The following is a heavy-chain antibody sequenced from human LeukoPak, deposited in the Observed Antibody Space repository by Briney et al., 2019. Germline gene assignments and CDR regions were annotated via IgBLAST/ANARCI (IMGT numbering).Heavy chain of an antibody. J-gene: IGHJ4*02. CDR2: INPNTGST. Sequence: ASVKVSCKASGYHFNGDFLQWVRQAPGQGLEWLGWINPNTGSTNYAQKFQGRVTLTRDTSITTAYMELSSLGSDDTAFYYCARYGHSSSSGFDYWGQGTLVTVSS. CDR1: GYHFNGDF. V-gene: IGHV1-2*02. D-gene: IGHD6-6*01. CDR3: ARYGHSSSSGFDY.